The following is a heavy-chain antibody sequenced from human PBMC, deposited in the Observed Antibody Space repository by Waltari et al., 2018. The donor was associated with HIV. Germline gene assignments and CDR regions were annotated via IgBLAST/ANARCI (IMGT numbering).Heavy chain of an antibody. J-gene: IGHJ6*02. V-gene: IGHV3-11*01. Sequence: QVQLVESGGGLVKPGGSLRLSCAASGFSLSDYYMSWIRQAPGKGLVGVSSISPRGGSIDCAESVRGRFTISRDNAEDSLHLQMHSLRAEDTAVYYCTRHRGAILLSSGRDGLDVWGQGTTVTVSS. CDR1: GFSLSDYY. CDR3: TRHRGAILLSSGRDGLDV. CDR2: ISPRGGSI. D-gene: IGHD3-10*01.